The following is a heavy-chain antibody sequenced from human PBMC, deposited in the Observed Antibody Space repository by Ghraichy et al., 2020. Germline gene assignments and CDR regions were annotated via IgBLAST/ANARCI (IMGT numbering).Heavy chain of an antibody. J-gene: IGHJ3*02. V-gene: IGHV3-23*01. D-gene: IGHD3-22*01. CDR3: AKPPGGAMIVVVDAFDI. Sequence: GGSLRLSCAASGFTFSSYAMSWVRQAPGKGLEWVSAISGSGGSTYYADSVKGRFTISRDNSKNTLYLQMNSLRAEDTAVYYCAKPPGGAMIVVVDAFDIWGQGTMVTVSS. CDR2: ISGSGGST. CDR1: GFTFSSYA.